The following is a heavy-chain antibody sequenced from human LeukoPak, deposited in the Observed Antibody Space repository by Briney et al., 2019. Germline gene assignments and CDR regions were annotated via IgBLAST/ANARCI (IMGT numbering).Heavy chain of an antibody. V-gene: IGHV4-59*12. J-gene: IGHJ2*01. D-gene: IGHD2-15*01. CDR1: GGSINSFY. CDR3: ASASPSGYSSVHWYFDL. Sequence: SETLSLTCTVSGGSINSFYWSWIRRTPGKGLERIGNIYYSDIYNSGSTKYNPSLTSRVTIFADRSRNQVSLKMTSVTSADTAVYYCASASPSGYSSVHWYFDLWGRGALITVSS. CDR2: IYYSDIYNSGST.